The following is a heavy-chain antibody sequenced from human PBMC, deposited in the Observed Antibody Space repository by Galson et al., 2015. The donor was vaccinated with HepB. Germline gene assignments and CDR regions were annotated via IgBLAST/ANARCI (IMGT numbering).Heavy chain of an antibody. Sequence: SVKVSCKASGGTFSSYAISWVRQAPGQGLEWMGGIIPIFGTANYAQKFQGRVTITADESTSTAYMELSSLRSEDTAVYYCARGASIAAAGKPSEPRPGPPWYNWFDPWGQGTLVTVSS. CDR2: IIPIFGTA. D-gene: IGHD6-13*01. CDR1: GGTFSSYA. CDR3: ARGASIAAAGKPSEPRPGPPWYNWFDP. V-gene: IGHV1-69*13. J-gene: IGHJ5*02.